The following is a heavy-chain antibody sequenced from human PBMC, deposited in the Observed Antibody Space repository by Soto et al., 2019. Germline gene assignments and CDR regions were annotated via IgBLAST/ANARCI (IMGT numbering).Heavy chain of an antibody. V-gene: IGHV3-21*01. CDR1: GFTFSYFT. Sequence: EVQLVESGGALVKPGESLRLSCAASGFTFSYFTMNWVRQAPGKGLGWVASITSSSSHKYSADSVRGRFTFSRDNANNSLYLQMNSLRVEDTAVYYCARLRSDGFDIWGQGTLVTVSS. J-gene: IGHJ3*02. CDR2: ITSSSSHK. CDR3: ARLRSDGFDI.